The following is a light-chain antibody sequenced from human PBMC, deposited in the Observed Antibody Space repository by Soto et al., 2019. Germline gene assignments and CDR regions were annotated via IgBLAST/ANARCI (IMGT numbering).Light chain of an antibody. V-gene: IGKV3-20*01. J-gene: IGKJ3*01. Sequence: EIVLTQSPXTLXFYPGRIATLSCSASQSISSNYLACYQQKPGQPPRLLISGSSIRATGIPKRFSGSASGTNFTLTISSLEPEDFAVFYCQQYGSSPFTFGPGTKVDI. CDR1: QSISSNY. CDR3: QQYGSSPFT. CDR2: GSS.